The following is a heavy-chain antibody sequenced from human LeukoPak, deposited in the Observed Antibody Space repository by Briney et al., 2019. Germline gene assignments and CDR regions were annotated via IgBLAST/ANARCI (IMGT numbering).Heavy chain of an antibody. CDR2: RQNDGSTT. CDR3: GREQSAYYVHAFDP. D-gene: IGHD3-3*01. CDR1: GFTFSYYG. V-gene: IGHV3-30*02. J-gene: IGHJ5*02. Sequence: GGSLRLSCAASGFTFSYYGMHWVRQAPGKGLEWVAFRQNDGSTTFYADSVKGRFTISRDNYKNTLFLQMNSLRTDDTAVYYCGREQSAYYVHAFDPWGQGTLVTVSS.